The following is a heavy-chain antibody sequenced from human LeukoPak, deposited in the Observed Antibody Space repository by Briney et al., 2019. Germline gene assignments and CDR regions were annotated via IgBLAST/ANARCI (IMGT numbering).Heavy chain of an antibody. J-gene: IGHJ6*03. D-gene: IGHD1-14*01. CDR1: GYTSANYA. V-gene: IGHV7-4-1*02. CDR2: IDADTGNP. CDR3: AREGPVYYYMDV. Sequence: ASVKVSCKASGYTSANYAINWVRQAPGQGLKWMGWIDADTGNPTYVQAFTGRFVFSLDTSVSTAYLQISSLKAEDTAVYYCAREGPVYYYMDVWGKGTTVTVYS.